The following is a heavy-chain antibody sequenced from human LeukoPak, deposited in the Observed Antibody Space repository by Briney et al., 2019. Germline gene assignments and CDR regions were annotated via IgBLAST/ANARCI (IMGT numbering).Heavy chain of an antibody. Sequence: PGGSLRLSCAASGFTFSDYHMSWIRQAPGKGLEWVSAISGSGGSTYYADSVKGRFTISRDNSKNTLYLQMNSLRAEDTAVYYCAKDSDIVVVPAAHFDYWGQGTLVTVSS. CDR3: AKDSDIVVVPAAHFDY. V-gene: IGHV3-23*01. CDR1: GFTFSDYH. CDR2: ISGSGGST. D-gene: IGHD2-2*01. J-gene: IGHJ4*02.